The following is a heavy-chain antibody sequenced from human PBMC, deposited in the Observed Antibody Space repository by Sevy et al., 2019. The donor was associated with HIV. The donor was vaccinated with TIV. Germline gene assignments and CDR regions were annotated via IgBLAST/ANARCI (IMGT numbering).Heavy chain of an antibody. D-gene: IGHD6-13*01. V-gene: IGHV6-1*01. J-gene: IGHJ6*02. Sequence: SQTLSLTCAISGDSVSSNSAAWNWIRQSPSRGLERLGRTYYRSKWYNDYAVSVKSRITINPDTSKNQFSLQLNSVTPEDTAVYYCARDPGYSSSWYGPRYYYYGMDVWGQGTTVTSP. CDR2: TYYRSKWYN. CDR1: GDSVSSNSAA. CDR3: ARDPGYSSSWYGPRYYYYGMDV.